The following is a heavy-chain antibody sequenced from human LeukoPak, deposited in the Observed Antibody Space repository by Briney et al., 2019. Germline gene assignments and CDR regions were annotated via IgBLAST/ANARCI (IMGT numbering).Heavy chain of an antibody. Sequence: SETLSLTCSVSGGSISSDYWAWIRQPPGKGLDWIGYMYYTVSTNYNPSLKSRVTISLSTSKKQFSLKLSSVTAADTAVYYCVRVSVVYGMDVWGRGTTVTVSS. CDR1: GGSISSDY. J-gene: IGHJ6*02. CDR2: MYYTVST. V-gene: IGHV4-59*01. CDR3: VRVSVVYGMDV.